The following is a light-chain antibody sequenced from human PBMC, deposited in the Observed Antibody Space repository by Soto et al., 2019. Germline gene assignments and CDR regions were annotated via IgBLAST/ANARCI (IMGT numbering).Light chain of an antibody. J-gene: IGKJ1*01. CDR3: QQRSNWLTWT. CDR1: QSVSSY. CDR2: DAS. Sequence: EVVLTQSPPTLSLSPGERATLSCRASQSVSSYLAWYQQKPGQAPRLLIYDASNRATGIPARFSGSGSVTDFTLTISSLEPEDFAVYYCQQRSNWLTWTFGQGTKVDI. V-gene: IGKV3-11*01.